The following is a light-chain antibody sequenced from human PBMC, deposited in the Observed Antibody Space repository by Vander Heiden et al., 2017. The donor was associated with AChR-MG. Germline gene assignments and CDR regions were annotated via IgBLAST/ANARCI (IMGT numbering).Light chain of an antibody. V-gene: IGKV3-15*01. CDR3: QQYYNWPLT. CDR2: GAS. Sequence: EVVMTQSPATLSVSPGERATLSCRASQSVSGNLAWYQQKPGQAPRLLIYGASTRAAGIPARFSGSESGTEFTLTISSLQSEDFAVYYCQQYYNWPLTFGGRTKVEIK. J-gene: IGKJ4*01. CDR1: QSVSGN.